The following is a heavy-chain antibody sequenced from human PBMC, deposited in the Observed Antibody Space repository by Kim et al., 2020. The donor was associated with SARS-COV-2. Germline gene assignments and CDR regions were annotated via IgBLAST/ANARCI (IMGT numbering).Heavy chain of an antibody. D-gene: IGHD1-26*01. CDR1: GGSISSSSYY. CDR2: IYYSGST. V-gene: IGHV4-39*07. CDR3: AREGISGSYYGY. Sequence: SETLSLTCTVSGGSISSSSYYWGWIRQPPGKGLEWIGSIYYSGSTYSNPSLKSRVTISVDTSKNQFSLKLSSVTAADTAVYYCAREGISGSYYGYWGQGTLVTVSS. J-gene: IGHJ4*02.